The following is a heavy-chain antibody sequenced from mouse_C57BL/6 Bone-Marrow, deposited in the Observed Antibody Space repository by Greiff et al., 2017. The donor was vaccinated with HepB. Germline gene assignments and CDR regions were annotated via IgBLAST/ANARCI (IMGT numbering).Heavy chain of an antibody. CDR3: TTFRNWSYYFDY. CDR2: IDPENGDT. J-gene: IGHJ2*01. CDR1: GFNIKDDY. Sequence: VHVKQSGAELVRPGASVKLSCTASGFNIKDDYMHWVKQRPEQGLEWIGWIDPENGDTEYASKFQGKATITADTSSNTAYLQLSSLTSEDTAVYYCTTFRNWSYYFDYWGQGTTLTVSS. D-gene: IGHD4-1*01. V-gene: IGHV14-4*01.